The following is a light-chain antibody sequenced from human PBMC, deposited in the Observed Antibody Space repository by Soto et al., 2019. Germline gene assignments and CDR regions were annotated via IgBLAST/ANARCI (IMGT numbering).Light chain of an antibody. CDR2: EVN. CDR3: SSYTSRSTLVV. J-gene: IGLJ2*01. V-gene: IGLV2-14*01. CDR1: SSDVGGYNY. Sequence: QSALTQPASVSGSPGQSITISCTGTSSDVGGYNYVSWYQQHPGKAPKLMIYEVNNRPSGVSNRFSGSKSGNTASLTISGLQAEDEADYYCSSYTSRSTLVVFGGGTKVTVL.